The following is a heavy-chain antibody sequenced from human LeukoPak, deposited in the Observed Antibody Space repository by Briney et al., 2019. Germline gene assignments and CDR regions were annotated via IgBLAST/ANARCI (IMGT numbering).Heavy chain of an antibody. J-gene: IGHJ4*02. CDR3: ARDLGGQVGATDY. CDR2: INPNSGGT. V-gene: IGHV1-2*06. Sequence: EASVNVSCKASGYTFTGYYMHWVRQAPGQGLEWMGRINPNSGGTNYAQKFQGRVTMTRDTSISTAYMELSRLRSDDTAVYYCARDLGGQVGATDYWGQGTLVTVSS. CDR1: GYTFTGYY. D-gene: IGHD1-26*01.